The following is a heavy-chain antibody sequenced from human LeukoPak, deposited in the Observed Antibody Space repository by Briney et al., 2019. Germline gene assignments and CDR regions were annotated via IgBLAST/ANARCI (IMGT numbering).Heavy chain of an antibody. CDR2: IHNGGST. Sequence: SETLSLTCTVSGASISRDYWTWIRQPPGKGLEWIGYIHNGGSTTYSPSLNSRVTISLDTSNNQVSLRLSSVTAADTAVYYCAKGGTYGGGADYWGQGTLVTVSS. D-gene: IGHD1-26*01. CDR3: AKGGTYGGGADY. V-gene: IGHV4-59*01. J-gene: IGHJ4*02. CDR1: GASISRDY.